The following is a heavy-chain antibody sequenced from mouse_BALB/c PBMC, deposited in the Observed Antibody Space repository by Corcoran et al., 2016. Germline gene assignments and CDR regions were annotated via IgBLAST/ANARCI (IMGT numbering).Heavy chain of an antibody. V-gene: IGHV1-18*01. CDR2: INPRSRGT. CDR1: GYTFTEYN. CDR3: ARWGITMLDY. D-gene: IGHD1-1*02. J-gene: IGHJ2*01. Sequence: EVLLQQSGHELVKPGTSVKLTCKAYGYTFTEYNMDWVKQSHGKSLEWIGDINPRSRGTIYKQTFKGRATLTVDKSSSTAYMELRSVTSEDTAVYYCARWGITMLDYWGQGTTVTVSS.